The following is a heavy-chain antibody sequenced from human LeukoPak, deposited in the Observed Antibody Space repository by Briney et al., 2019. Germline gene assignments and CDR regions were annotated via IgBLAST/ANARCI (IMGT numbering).Heavy chain of an antibody. J-gene: IGHJ4*02. CDR2: IRRKAYGGTG. Sequence: GGSLRLSCTPSGFTFGDYALSWVRQAPGKGLEWVGLIRRKAYGGTGEYAASVKGRFTISRDDSESVAYLQMNSLKTDDTAVYYCTRGGQQLGKGYFFDYWGQGTLVTVSS. CDR3: TRGGQQLGKGYFFDY. V-gene: IGHV3-49*04. CDR1: GFTFGDYA. D-gene: IGHD6-13*01.